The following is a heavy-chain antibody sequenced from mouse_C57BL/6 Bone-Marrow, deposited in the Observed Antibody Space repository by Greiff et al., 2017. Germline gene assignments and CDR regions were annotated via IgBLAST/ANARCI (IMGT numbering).Heavy chain of an antibody. CDR3: ARLEFDGSSGDWYFDV. D-gene: IGHD1-1*01. Sequence: QVQLKESGPELVKPGASVKLSCTASGYTFTSYAINWVKQRPGQGLECIGWIYPRDGSTKYTEKFKGKATLTVDTSSSTAYMELHSLTSEDSAVYYCARLEFDGSSGDWYFDVWGTGTTVTVSS. V-gene: IGHV1-85*01. CDR1: GYTFTSYA. CDR2: IYPRDGST. J-gene: IGHJ1*03.